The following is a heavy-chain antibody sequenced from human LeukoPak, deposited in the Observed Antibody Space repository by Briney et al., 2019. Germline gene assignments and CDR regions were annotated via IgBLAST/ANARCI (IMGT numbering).Heavy chain of an antibody. J-gene: IGHJ4*02. Sequence: ASVKVSCKASGYTFTSYGISWVRQAPGQGLEWMGWISAYNGNTNYAQKLQGRVTMTTDTSTSTAYMELRSLRSDDTAVYHCARELRWLPNRYFDYWGQGTLVTVSS. D-gene: IGHD4-17*01. CDR3: ARELRWLPNRYFDY. CDR1: GYTFTSYG. V-gene: IGHV1-18*01. CDR2: ISAYNGNT.